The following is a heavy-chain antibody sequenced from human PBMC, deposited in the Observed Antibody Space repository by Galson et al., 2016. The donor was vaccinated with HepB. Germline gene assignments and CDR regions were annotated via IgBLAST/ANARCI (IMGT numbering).Heavy chain of an antibody. CDR1: GFTSNIYA. J-gene: IGHJ1*01. D-gene: IGHD6-13*01. CDR3: AKDRDSNWYEKYFQH. V-gene: IGHV3-23*01. Sequence: SLRLSCAASGFTSNIYAMSWVRLAPGKGLEWVSAISSGGTTYYADSVKGRFTISRDNSKNTLSLQMNSLRAADTAVYYCAKDRDSNWYEKYFQHWGQGTLVTVAA. CDR2: ISSGGTT.